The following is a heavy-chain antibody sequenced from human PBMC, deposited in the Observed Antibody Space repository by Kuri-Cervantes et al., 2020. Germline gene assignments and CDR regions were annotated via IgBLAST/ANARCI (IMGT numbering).Heavy chain of an antibody. CDR1: GGSVSSGSYY. D-gene: IGHD4-17*01. CDR3: ARMTTVTRDGYYYYGMDV. J-gene: IGHJ6*02. Sequence: SETLSLTCTVSGGSVSSGSYYWSWIRQPPGKGLEWIGYIYYSGSTNYNPSLKSRVTTSVDTSKNQFSLKLSSVTAADTAVYYCARMTTVTRDGYYYYGMDVWGQGTTVTVSS. V-gene: IGHV4-61*01. CDR2: IYYSGST.